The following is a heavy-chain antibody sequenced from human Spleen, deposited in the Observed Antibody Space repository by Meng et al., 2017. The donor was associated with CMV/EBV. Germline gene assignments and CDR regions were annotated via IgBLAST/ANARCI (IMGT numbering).Heavy chain of an antibody. CDR2: ISYDGSNK. CDR3: ASPSSTSLGMGSVDY. CDR1: GFTFSDHY. Sequence: GESLKISCAASGFTFSDHYMDWVRQAPGKGLEWVAVISYDGSNKYYADSVKGRFTISRDNSKNTLYLQMNSLRAEDTAVYYCASPSSTSLGMGSVDYWGQGTLVTVSS. V-gene: IGHV3-30-3*01. J-gene: IGHJ4*02. D-gene: IGHD2-2*01.